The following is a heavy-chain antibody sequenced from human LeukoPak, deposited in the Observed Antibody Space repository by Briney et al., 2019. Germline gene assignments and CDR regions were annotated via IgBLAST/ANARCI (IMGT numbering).Heavy chain of an antibody. CDR3: AKGPGGSRYFDY. J-gene: IGHJ4*02. D-gene: IGHD3-16*01. Sequence: GGSLGLSCAASGFTFSSYAMSWVRQAPGKGLEWVSAISGSGGSTYYADSVKGRFTISRDNSKNTLYLQMNSLRAEDTAVYYCAKGPGGSRYFDYWGQGTLVTVSS. V-gene: IGHV3-23*01. CDR2: ISGSGGST. CDR1: GFTFSSYA.